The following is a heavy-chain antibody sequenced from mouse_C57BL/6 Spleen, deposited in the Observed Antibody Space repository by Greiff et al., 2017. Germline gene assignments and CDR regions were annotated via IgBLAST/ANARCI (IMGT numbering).Heavy chain of an antibody. J-gene: IGHJ1*03. CDR3: ARHNGNYGYFDV. D-gene: IGHD2-1*01. CDR2: ISSGGSYT. Sequence: DVMLVESGGDLVKPGGSLKLSCAASGFTFSSYGMSWVRQTPDKRLEWVATISSGGSYTYYPDSVKGRFTISRDNAKNTLYLQMSSLKSEDTAMYYCARHNGNYGYFDVWGTGTTVTVSS. CDR1: GFTFSSYG. V-gene: IGHV5-6*02.